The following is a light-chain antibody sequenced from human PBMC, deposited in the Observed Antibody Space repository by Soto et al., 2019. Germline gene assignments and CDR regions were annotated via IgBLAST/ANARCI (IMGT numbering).Light chain of an antibody. CDR1: QSVSSSY. Sequence: EIVLTQSPGTLSLSPGERATLSCRASQSVSSSYLAWYQQRPGQAPRLLIYAASSRATGIADRFSGSGSGTSFTRTSSRLEPEDFALYYCQQYGNSPYTFGQGTKLEIK. CDR3: QQYGNSPYT. J-gene: IGKJ2*01. CDR2: AAS. V-gene: IGKV3-20*01.